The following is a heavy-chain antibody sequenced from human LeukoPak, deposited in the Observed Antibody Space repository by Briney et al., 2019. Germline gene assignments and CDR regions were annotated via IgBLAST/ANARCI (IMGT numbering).Heavy chain of an antibody. V-gene: IGHV3-43*01. J-gene: IGHJ4*02. CDR1: GFTFDDYS. CDR3: AKDTGVGVGATTDYFDY. Sequence: GGSLRLSCAASGFTFDDYSMHWVRQAPGRGLEWVSLITWDGRSTYYADSVKGRFTISRDNSKKSLYPQMNSLRTEDTALYYCAKDTGVGVGATTDYFDYWGQGTLVTVSS. CDR2: ITWDGRST. D-gene: IGHD1-26*01.